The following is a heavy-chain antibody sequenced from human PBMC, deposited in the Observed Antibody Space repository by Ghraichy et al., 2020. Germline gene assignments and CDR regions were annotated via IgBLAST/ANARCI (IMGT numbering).Heavy chain of an antibody. CDR2: IYFTGTT. J-gene: IGHJ3*02. CDR3: ARGRPTQSGSDPDALAI. D-gene: IGHD1-26*01. V-gene: IGHV4-39*07. CDR1: GDSVSSSSYY. Sequence: SETLSLTCTVSGDSVSSSSYYWGWIRQPPGQGLEWITSIYFTGTTYYNPSLKSRVTMSVDTSTIQFSLSLTSVTAADTAVYYCARGRPTQSGSDPDALAIWGQGKMITVS.